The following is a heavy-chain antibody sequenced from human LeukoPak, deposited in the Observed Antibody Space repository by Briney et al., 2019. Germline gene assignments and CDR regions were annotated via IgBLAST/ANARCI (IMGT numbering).Heavy chain of an antibody. V-gene: IGHV3-21*01. CDR3: AKAHRGTMVRGVLYYFDY. CDR1: GFTFRSYN. J-gene: IGHJ4*02. CDR2: ISSSSSSI. Sequence: PGGSLRLSCAASGFTFRSYNFQWVRQAPGKGLEWVSFISSSSSSIYYADSVKGRFTISRDNAKNSLYLQMNSLRAEDTAVYYCAKAHRGTMVRGVLYYFDYWGQGTLVTVSS. D-gene: IGHD3-10*01.